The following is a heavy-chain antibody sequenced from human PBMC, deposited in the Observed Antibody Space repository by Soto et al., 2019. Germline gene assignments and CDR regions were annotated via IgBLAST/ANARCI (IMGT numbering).Heavy chain of an antibody. J-gene: IGHJ4*02. CDR1: GFTFSSSG. CDR3: ARDGYCSGGSCYSVPVFDY. CDR2: IWYDGSNK. V-gene: IGHV3-33*01. D-gene: IGHD2-15*01. Sequence: GGYLRLSCAASGFTFSSSGMHWVRQAPGKGLEWVAVIWYDGSNKYNADTVKGRINISRDKSKKTMEMKKNSLRAEDTFVYYCARDGYCSGGSCYSVPVFDYWGQGP.